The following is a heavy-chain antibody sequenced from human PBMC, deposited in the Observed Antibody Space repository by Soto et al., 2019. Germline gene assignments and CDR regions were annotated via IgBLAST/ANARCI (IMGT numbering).Heavy chain of an antibody. D-gene: IGHD3-3*01. Sequence: GGSLRLSCAASGFTFSSYAMSWVRQAPGKGLEWVSAISGSGGSTYYADSVKGRFTISRDNSKNTLYLQMNSLRAEDTAVYYCAGAPITIFGVVPYYYYMAVWGKGTSVTVSS. CDR3: AGAPITIFGVVPYYYYMAV. V-gene: IGHV3-23*01. J-gene: IGHJ6*03. CDR1: GFTFSSYA. CDR2: ISGSGGST.